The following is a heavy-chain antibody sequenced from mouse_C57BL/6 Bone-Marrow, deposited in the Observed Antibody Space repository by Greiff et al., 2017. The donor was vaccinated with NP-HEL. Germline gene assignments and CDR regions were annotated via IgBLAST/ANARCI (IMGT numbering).Heavy chain of an antibody. D-gene: IGHD1-1*01. Sequence: EVQLVESGGGLVQPGGSLKLSCAASGFTFSDYYMYWVRQTPEKRLEWVAYISNGGGSTYYPDTVKGRFTISRDNAKNTLYLQMSRLKSEDTAMYYCARHQGTVTTVVARGAMDYWGQGTSVTVSS. CDR2: ISNGGGST. V-gene: IGHV5-12*01. CDR3: ARHQGTVTTVVARGAMDY. J-gene: IGHJ4*01. CDR1: GFTFSDYY.